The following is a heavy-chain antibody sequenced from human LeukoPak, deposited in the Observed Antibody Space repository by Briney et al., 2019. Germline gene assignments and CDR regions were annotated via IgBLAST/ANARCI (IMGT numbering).Heavy chain of an antibody. CDR2: INPNSGGT. CDR1: GYTFTGYY. Sequence: GASVKVSCKASGYTFTGYYIHWVRQAPGQGLEWMGWINPNSGGTNYAQKFQGRGTMTRDTSISTAYMGLSRLRSDDTAIYYCASAYDSRGYYLDYWGQGTLVTVSS. J-gene: IGHJ4*02. D-gene: IGHD3-22*01. V-gene: IGHV1-2*02. CDR3: ASAYDSRGYYLDY.